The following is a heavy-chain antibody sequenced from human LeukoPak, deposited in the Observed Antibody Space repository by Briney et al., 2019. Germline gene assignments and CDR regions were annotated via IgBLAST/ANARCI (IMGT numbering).Heavy chain of an antibody. CDR1: GFTFSNAW. CDR3: AKPSTSYVRYFDN. CDR2: ISGSGTST. V-gene: IGHV3-23*01. Sequence: GGSLRLSCAASGFTFSNAWMSWVRQAPGKGLEWVSAISGSGTSTYYADSVKGRFTISRDNSKNTLYLQMNSLRAEDTAVYYCAKPSTSYVRYFDNWGQGTLVTVSS. J-gene: IGHJ4*02. D-gene: IGHD3-16*01.